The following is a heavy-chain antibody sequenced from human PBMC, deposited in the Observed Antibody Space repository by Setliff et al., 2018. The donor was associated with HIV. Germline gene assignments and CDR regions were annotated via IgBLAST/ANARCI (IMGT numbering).Heavy chain of an antibody. CDR1: GGSIRSGDYY. CDR3: ARENIFFDSRIAYNWFDP. Sequence: SETLSLTCTVSGGSIRSGDYYWSWIRQPPGKGLEWIGYIYYSGSTHYSPSLKSRVTISGVTSKHQFSLKLSSVTAADTAVYYCARENIFFDSRIAYNWFDPWGKGTLVTVSS. CDR2: IYYSGST. J-gene: IGHJ5*02. D-gene: IGHD3-9*01. V-gene: IGHV4-30-4*08.